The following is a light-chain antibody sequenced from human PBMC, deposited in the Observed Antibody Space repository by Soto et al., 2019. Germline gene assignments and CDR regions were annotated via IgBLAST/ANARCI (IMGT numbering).Light chain of an antibody. CDR2: GAS. Sequence: EIVLTQSPGTLSLSLGERATISCRASESVIKYLAWYQQKPGQAPRLLIHGASSRATGIPDRFSGSGSGTDFTLTINRLEPEDFAVYYCKQYSSSPPITFGQGTRLEIK. J-gene: IGKJ5*01. V-gene: IGKV3-20*01. CDR1: ESVIKY. CDR3: KQYSSSPPIT.